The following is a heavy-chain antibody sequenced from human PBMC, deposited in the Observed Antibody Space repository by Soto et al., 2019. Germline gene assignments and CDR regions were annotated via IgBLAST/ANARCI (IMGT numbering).Heavy chain of an antibody. Sequence: SETLSLTCSVSGGSISSYYCSWIRQPAGKGLEWIGRIYTSGSTNYNPSLKSRVTMSVDTSKNQFSLKLSSVTAADTAVYYCARDRAYCTNGVCYENWFDPWGQGTLVTVSS. CDR2: IYTSGST. CDR1: GGSISSYY. J-gene: IGHJ5*02. CDR3: ARDRAYCTNGVCYENWFDP. D-gene: IGHD2-8*01. V-gene: IGHV4-4*07.